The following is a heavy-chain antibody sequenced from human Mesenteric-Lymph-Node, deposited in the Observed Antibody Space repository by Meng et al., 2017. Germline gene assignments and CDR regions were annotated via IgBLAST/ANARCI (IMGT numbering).Heavy chain of an antibody. J-gene: IGHJ4*02. D-gene: IGHD1-26*01. CDR2: IIPIFGTA. CDR1: GGTFSSYA. V-gene: IGHV1-69*05. CDR3: ARGLGDYSGSYSTDY. Sequence: SVKVSCKASGGTFSSYAISWVRQAPGQGLEWMGGIIPIFGTANYAQKFQGRVTITTDESTSTAYMELSSLRSEDTAVYYCARGLGDYSGSYSTDYWGQGTLVTVSS.